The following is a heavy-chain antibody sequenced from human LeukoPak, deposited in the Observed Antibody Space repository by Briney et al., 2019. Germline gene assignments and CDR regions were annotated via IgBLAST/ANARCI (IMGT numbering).Heavy chain of an antibody. Sequence: ASVKVSCKASGYTLTSYGISWVRQAPGQGLEWMGWLSAYNGNTNYAQKLQGRVTMTTDTSTSTAYMELRSLRSDDTAVYYCARDLIPYYYDSSGSNDYWGQGTLVTVSS. J-gene: IGHJ4*02. CDR3: ARDLIPYYYDSSGSNDY. D-gene: IGHD3-22*01. CDR2: LSAYNGNT. V-gene: IGHV1-18*01. CDR1: GYTLTSYG.